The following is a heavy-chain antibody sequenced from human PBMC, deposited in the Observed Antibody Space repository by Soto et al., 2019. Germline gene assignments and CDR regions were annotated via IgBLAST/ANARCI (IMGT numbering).Heavy chain of an antibody. CDR2: FSSSDGYT. CDR1: GFTFSSYA. J-gene: IGHJ4*02. V-gene: IGHV3-23*01. D-gene: IGHD6-6*01. Sequence: EVQLLESGGGLVQPGGSLSLSCVASGFTFSSYAMSWVRQAPGKGLEWVSTFSSSDGYTYYADSVKDRFTISRDNPKNTLYLQMSSLRAEDTAIYYCAKEVLVPGGGSDYWGQGTLVTVSS. CDR3: AKEVLVPGGGSDY.